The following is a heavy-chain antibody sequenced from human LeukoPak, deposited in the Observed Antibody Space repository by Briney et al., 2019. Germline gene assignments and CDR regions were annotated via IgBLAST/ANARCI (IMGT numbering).Heavy chain of an antibody. D-gene: IGHD3-22*01. Sequence: GGSLRLSCAASGFTFRTYTMNWVRQAPGKGLEWVSSITRSGSYIYYADSVKGRFTISRDNAKNSLYLQMNSLRAEDTAVYYCAKDHSSGYIDNWGQGTLVTVSS. CDR3: AKDHSSGYIDN. CDR2: ITRSGSYI. J-gene: IGHJ4*02. CDR1: GFTFRTYT. V-gene: IGHV3-21*01.